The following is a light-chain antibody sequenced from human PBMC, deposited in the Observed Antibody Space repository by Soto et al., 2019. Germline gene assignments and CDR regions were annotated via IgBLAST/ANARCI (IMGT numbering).Light chain of an antibody. J-gene: IGKJ5*01. CDR3: QQSYSTPIT. CDR2: AAS. CDR1: QGVSRY. Sequence: DIQLTQSPSFLSASVGDRVAITCRASQGVSRYVAWYQQKPGKAPNLLIYAASTLQSGVPSRFSGSGSGTDFTLTISSLQPEDFATYYCQQSYSTPITFGQGTRLEI. V-gene: IGKV1-39*01.